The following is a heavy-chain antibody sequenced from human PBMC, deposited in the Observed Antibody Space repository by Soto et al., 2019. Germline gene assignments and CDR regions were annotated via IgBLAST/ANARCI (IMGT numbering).Heavy chain of an antibody. D-gene: IGHD2-15*01. J-gene: IGHJ5*02. Sequence: QVQLQESGPGLVKPSQTLSLTCTVSGGSISSGGYYWSWIRQHPGKVLEWIGYSYYSGSTYYNPSLKSRVTISVDTSKNPFSLKLSSVTAADTAVYYCARVRYCSGGSCYPSFDPWGQGTLVTVSS. CDR2: SYYSGST. CDR1: GGSISSGGYY. CDR3: ARVRYCSGGSCYPSFDP. V-gene: IGHV4-31*03.